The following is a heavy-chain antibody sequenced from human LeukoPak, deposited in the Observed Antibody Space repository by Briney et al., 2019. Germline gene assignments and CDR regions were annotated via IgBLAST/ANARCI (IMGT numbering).Heavy chain of an antibody. J-gene: IGHJ4*02. CDR3: ARHWDSSGWYTFCDY. D-gene: IGHD6-19*01. CDR2: INHSGGT. V-gene: IGHV4-34*01. CDR1: GGSFSGFY. Sequence: PSETLSLTCAVYGGSFSGFYWSWIRQPPGKGLGWIGDINHSGGTNYIPSLKSRVTISVDTSKNQFSLKLSSVTAADTAVYYCARHWDSSGWYTFCDYWGQGTLVTVSS.